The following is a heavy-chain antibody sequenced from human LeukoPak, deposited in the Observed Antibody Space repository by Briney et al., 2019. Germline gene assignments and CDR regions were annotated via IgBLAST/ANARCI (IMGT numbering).Heavy chain of an antibody. CDR1: GFRTSDYY. D-gene: IGHD3/OR15-3a*01. V-gene: IGHV3-66*03. J-gene: IGHJ5*02. CDR3: ARDRAALQDWVEFDP. Sequence: GGSLRLSCAVSGFRTSDYYTSWVRQAPGEGLEWVGLIRDSGEAFYADFVRGRFAISRDESENTLYLLMRSLRVENTAVYFWARDRAALQDWVEFDPWGQGTPVIVSS. CDR2: IRDSGEA.